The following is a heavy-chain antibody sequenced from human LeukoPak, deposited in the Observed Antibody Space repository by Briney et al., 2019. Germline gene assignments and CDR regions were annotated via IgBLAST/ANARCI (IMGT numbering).Heavy chain of an antibody. J-gene: IGHJ5*02. D-gene: IGHD4-23*01. CDR1: GGSISSHY. V-gene: IGHV4-59*11. Sequence: PSETLSLTCTVSGGSISSHYWSWIRQPPGKGLEWIGYIYYSGSTNYNPSHKSRVTISVDTSKNQFSLKLSSVTAADTAVYYCAREGNSNWFDPWGQGTLVTVSS. CDR2: IYYSGST. CDR3: AREGNSNWFDP.